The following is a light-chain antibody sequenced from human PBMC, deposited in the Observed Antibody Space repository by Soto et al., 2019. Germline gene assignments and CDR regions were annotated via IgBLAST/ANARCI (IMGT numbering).Light chain of an antibody. CDR2: DAS. Sequence: DIQMTQSPSSLSASVGDTVTITCRASQGISNFLAWYQQKPGRAPKLLIYDASNLEAGVPSRFRGSGSGTDFTFTISRLQPEDIATYYCQQYENLPTFGQGTRLETK. V-gene: IGKV1-33*01. CDR1: QGISNF. J-gene: IGKJ5*01. CDR3: QQYENLPT.